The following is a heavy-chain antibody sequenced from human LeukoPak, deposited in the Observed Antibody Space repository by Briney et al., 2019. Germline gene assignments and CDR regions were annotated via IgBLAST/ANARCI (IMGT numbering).Heavy chain of an antibody. CDR3: AKEVVPAAIKRNAIFDY. J-gene: IGHJ4*02. CDR2: ISGSGGST. V-gene: IGHV3-23*01. D-gene: IGHD2-2*02. CDR1: GFTFSSYS. Sequence: GSLRLSCAASGFTFSSYSMNWVRQAPGKGLEWVSAISGSGGSTYYADSVKGRFTISRDNSKNTLYLQMNSLRAEDTAVYYCAKEVVPAAIKRNAIFDYWGQGTLVTVSS.